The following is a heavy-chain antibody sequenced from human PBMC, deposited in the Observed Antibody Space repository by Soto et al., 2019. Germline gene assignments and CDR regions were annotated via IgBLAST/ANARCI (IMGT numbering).Heavy chain of an antibody. D-gene: IGHD3-22*01. CDR3: AIYDSSGSRGFQH. V-gene: IGHV4-31*03. Sequence: SETLSLTCTVSXGSISSGAYYWSWIRQHPGKGLEWIGYIYYSGSTYYNPSLKSRVTISVDTSKNQFSLKLSSVTAADTAVYYCAIYDSSGSRGFQHWGQGTLVTVSS. CDR1: XGSISSGAYY. CDR2: IYYSGST. J-gene: IGHJ1*01.